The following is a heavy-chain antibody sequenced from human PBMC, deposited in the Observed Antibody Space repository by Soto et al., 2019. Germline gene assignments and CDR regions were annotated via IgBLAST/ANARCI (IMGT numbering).Heavy chain of an antibody. V-gene: IGHV4-39*01. CDR2: IYFTGNT. D-gene: IGHD6-25*01. CDR1: GCSITSSSHF. J-gene: IGHJ5*02. Sequence: PSETLSLTCSASGCSITSSSHFWGWVRQPPGKGLEWIGTIYFTGNTYYTPSLKSRLTMSIDTSKNEFSLRLNSVTAADTAVYYCAGQTFTIAAASYGRSNWFDPWGPGPRSPSPQ. CDR3: AGQTFTIAAASYGRSNWFDP.